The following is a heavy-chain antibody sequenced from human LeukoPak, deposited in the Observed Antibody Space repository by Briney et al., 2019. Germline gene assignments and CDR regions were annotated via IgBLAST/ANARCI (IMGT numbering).Heavy chain of an antibody. V-gene: IGHV4-34*01. CDR2: INHSGST. Sequence: SETLSLTCAVYGGSFSGYYWSWIRQPPGKGLEWIGEINHSGSTNYNPSLKSRVTISVDTSKNQFSLKLSSVTAADAAVYYCARAYSSSWYMNWFDPWGQGTLVTVSS. CDR3: ARAYSSSWYMNWFDP. J-gene: IGHJ5*02. D-gene: IGHD6-13*01. CDR1: GGSFSGYY.